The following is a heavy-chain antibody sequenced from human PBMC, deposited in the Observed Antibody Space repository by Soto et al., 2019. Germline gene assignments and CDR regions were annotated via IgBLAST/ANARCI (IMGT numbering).Heavy chain of an antibody. CDR3: ARALGELEKVLRYFDWFPATFDY. J-gene: IGHJ4*02. Sequence: TGGSLRLSCAASGFTFSSYAMHWVRQAPGKGLGWVAVISYDGSNKYYADSVKGRFTISRDNSKNTLYLQMNSLRAEDTAVYYCARALGELEKVLRYFDWFPATFDYWGQGTLVTVSS. CDR2: ISYDGSNK. CDR1: GFTFSSYA. D-gene: IGHD3-9*01. V-gene: IGHV3-30-3*01.